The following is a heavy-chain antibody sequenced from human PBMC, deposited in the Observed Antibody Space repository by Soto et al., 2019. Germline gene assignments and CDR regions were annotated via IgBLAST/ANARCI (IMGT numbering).Heavy chain of an antibody. J-gene: IGHJ6*02. CDR1: GYTFSSYA. V-gene: IGHV1-3*01. CDR2: INAGSGNT. D-gene: IGHD1-1*01. CDR3: TRMGRGPEPWYHYGMDV. Sequence: QVQLVQSGAEVKKPGASVKVSCKASGYTFSSYAMHWVRQAPGQRLEWMGWINAGSGNTKYSQKFQGRVTITRDTSASTAYMELSSLRSEDTAVYYCTRMGRGPEPWYHYGMDVWGQGTTVSVSS.